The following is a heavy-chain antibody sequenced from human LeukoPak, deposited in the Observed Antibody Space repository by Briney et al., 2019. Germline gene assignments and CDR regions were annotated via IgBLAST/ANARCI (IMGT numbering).Heavy chain of an antibody. J-gene: IGHJ4*02. CDR2: IKQDGSEK. CDR3: SIPRSGRDY. D-gene: IGHD3-10*01. V-gene: IGHV3-7*01. CDR1: GFTFSNYW. Sequence: GGSLRLSCAASGFTFSNYWMLWVRQAPGKGLEWVASIKQDGSEKYYVDSMKGRFTISRDNAKNSLYLQMNSLRAEDTAVYYCSIPRSGRDYWGQGTLVTVSS.